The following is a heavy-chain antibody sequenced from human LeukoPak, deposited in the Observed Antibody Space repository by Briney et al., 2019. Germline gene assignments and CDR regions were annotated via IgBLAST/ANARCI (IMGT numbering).Heavy chain of an antibody. CDR3: VKDFSADVLTGYHDK. V-gene: IGHV3-43*01. D-gene: IGHD3-9*01. CDR2: ISWDGSIT. J-gene: IGHJ4*02. CDR1: GFTFDDYT. Sequence: GGSLRLSCAASGFTFDDYTMHWVRQAPGKGLEWVSLISWDGSITYYAASVRGRFTISRDNSTNSLYLQMNSLRTEDSAFYHCVKDFSADVLTGYHDKWGQGTLVTVSS.